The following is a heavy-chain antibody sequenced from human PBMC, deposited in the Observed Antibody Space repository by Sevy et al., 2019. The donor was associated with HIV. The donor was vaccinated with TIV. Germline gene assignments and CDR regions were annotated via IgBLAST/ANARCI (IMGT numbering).Heavy chain of an antibody. CDR1: GFTFSDYY. J-gene: IGHJ4*02. D-gene: IGHD5-18*01. CDR2: ISTSSSYT. Sequence: GRSLRLSCAASGFTFSDYYMSWIRQAPGKGLEWVSYISTSSSYTSYPDSVKGQFTISRDNAKNSLYLQMNSLRVEDTAVYYCARVRYNYGQNYFDYWGQGTLVTVSS. CDR3: ARVRYNYGQNYFDY. V-gene: IGHV3-11*06.